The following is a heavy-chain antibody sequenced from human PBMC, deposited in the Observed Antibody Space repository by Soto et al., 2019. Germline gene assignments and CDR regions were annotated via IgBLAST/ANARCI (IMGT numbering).Heavy chain of an antibody. CDR2: ISAFNGNT. CDR1: GYSFTNYG. J-gene: IGHJ6*03. D-gene: IGHD6-19*01. V-gene: IGHV1-18*01. CDR3: ARDRGVAPPVAGNTHYYYYMDV. Sequence: QDQLVQSGAEVKKPGASVTVSCKASGYSFTNYGVTWVRQAPGQGLEGMGWISAFNGNTHYAQNLQGRVTMTTDACTSTAYMELRSLRADDTAVYYCARDRGVAPPVAGNTHYYYYMDVWGKGTTVTVSS.